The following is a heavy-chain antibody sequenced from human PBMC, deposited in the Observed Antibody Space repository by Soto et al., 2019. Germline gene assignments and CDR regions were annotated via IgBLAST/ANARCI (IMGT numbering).Heavy chain of an antibody. D-gene: IGHD6-19*01. J-gene: IGHJ4*02. Sequence: GGSLRLSCAASGFTFSSYGMHWVRQAPGKGLEWVAVIWYDGSNKYYADSVKGRFTISRDNSKNTLYLQMNSLRAEDTAVYYCARDRSLQWLVQYYFDYWGQGTLVTVSS. V-gene: IGHV3-33*01. CDR2: IWYDGSNK. CDR1: GFTFSSYG. CDR3: ARDRSLQWLVQYYFDY.